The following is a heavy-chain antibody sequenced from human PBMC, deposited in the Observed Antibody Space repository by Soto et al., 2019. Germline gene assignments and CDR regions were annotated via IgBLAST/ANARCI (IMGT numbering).Heavy chain of an antibody. V-gene: IGHV3-9*01. CDR2: ISWNRGSI. D-gene: IGHD4-17*01. CDR1: GFTFDDYA. Sequence: GGSLRLSCAASGFTFDDYAMHWVRQAPGKGLEWVSGISWNRGSIGYADSVKGRFTISRDNAKNSLYLQMNSLRAEDTALYYWAKDIFRSTGSCYYYGMDVGGQGTTVTAS. J-gene: IGHJ6*02. CDR3: AKDIFRSTGSCYYYGMDV.